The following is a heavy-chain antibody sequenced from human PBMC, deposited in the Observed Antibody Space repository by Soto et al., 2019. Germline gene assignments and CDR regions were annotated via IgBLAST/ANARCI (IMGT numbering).Heavy chain of an antibody. CDR2: IYLSGTA. CDR1: GGSLSGSSYY. V-gene: IGHV4-39*01. Sequence: PETLCLTCTVSGGSLSGSSYYWGWIRQRPGKGLGWIGNIYLSGTAYYNPSLKSRVTISDDPSNNQVSLNLRSATAADTAVYYCAIPLRYSSGPSNWFDPWGQGTLGTV. J-gene: IGHJ5*02. D-gene: IGHD6-19*01. CDR3: AIPLRYSSGPSNWFDP.